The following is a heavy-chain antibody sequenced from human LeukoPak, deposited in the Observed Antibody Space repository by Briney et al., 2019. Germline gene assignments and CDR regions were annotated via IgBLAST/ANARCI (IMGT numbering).Heavy chain of an antibody. CDR2: IRYDGTNK. D-gene: IGHD4-23*01. CDR3: AKDQGQAVVPRRFDY. Sequence: GGSLRLSCAASGFTFSRYGMHWVRQAPGRGLEWVAFIRYDGTNKHYADSVKGRFTISRDNSKHTLYLQMNSLRAEDTAIYYCAKDQGQAVVPRRFDYWGQGTLVTVSS. CDR1: GFTFSRYG. V-gene: IGHV3-30*02. J-gene: IGHJ4*02.